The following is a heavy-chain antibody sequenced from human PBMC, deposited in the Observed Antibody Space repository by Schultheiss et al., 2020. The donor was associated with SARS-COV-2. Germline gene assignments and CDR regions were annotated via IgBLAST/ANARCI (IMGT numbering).Heavy chain of an antibody. CDR3: ASSKPTYSYAYLDY. CDR2: ISANNGNT. Sequence: ASVKVSCKASGYTFTNYGISWVRQGPGQGLEWMGWISANNGNTDFAQNFQGRVTMTTDTSTSTAYMDLRSLRSDDTAVYYCASSKPTYSYAYLDYWGQGTLVTVSS. J-gene: IGHJ4*02. CDR1: GYTFTNYG. V-gene: IGHV1-18*01. D-gene: IGHD3-16*01.